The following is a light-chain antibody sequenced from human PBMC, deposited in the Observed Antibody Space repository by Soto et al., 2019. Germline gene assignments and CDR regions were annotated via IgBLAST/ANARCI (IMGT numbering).Light chain of an antibody. CDR2: DAS. V-gene: IGKV1-33*01. J-gene: IGKJ5*01. Sequence: DIPLPQSPSSLSASVGDRVTITCQASQDISNYLNWYQQKPGKAPKLLIYDASNLETGVPSRFSGSGSGTDFTFTISSLQPEDIATYYCQQYDNLPITFGQGTRLEIK. CDR1: QDISNY. CDR3: QQYDNLPIT.